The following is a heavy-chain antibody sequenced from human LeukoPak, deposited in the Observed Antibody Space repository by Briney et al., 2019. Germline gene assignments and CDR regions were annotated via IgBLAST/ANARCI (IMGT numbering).Heavy chain of an antibody. CDR3: ARDPGSGYDLRYYYYYYGMDV. CDR1: GFTFSDYA. Sequence: PGGSLRLSCAASGFTFSDYAINWVRQAPGKGPEWVSFISTSGRHTYYADAVKGRFTISRDNAENSLYLQMNSLRAEDTAVYYCARDPGSGYDLRYYYYYYGMDVWGKGTTVTVSS. CDR2: ISTSGRHT. J-gene: IGHJ6*04. D-gene: IGHD5-12*01. V-gene: IGHV3-21*01.